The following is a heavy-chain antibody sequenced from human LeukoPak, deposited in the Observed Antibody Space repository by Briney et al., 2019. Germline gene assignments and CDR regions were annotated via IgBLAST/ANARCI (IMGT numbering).Heavy chain of an antibody. CDR2: IYYSGST. Sequence: SETLSLTCTVSGGSISSSSYYWGWIRQPPGKGLEWIGSIYYSGSTYYNTSLKSRVTISVDTSKNQFSLKLSSVTAADTAVYYCARVIVGYYGSGSNLDYWGQGTLVTVSS. V-gene: IGHV4-39*07. CDR3: ARVIVGYYGSGSNLDY. J-gene: IGHJ4*02. D-gene: IGHD3-10*01. CDR1: GGSISSSSYY.